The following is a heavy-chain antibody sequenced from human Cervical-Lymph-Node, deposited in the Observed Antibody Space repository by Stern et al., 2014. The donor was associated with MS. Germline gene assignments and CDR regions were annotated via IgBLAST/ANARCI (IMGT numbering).Heavy chain of an antibody. V-gene: IGHV3-21*01. Sequence: VQLVQSGGGLVKPGGSLRLSCAASGFTFSSYSMNWVRQAPGKGLEWVSYISSSSGYINYADSVKGRFTLSRDNSKNSVYLHKNSLRAEDSAVYYCARFTYYYDSSGYDYWGQGTLVTVSS. CDR1: GFTFSSYS. CDR2: ISSSSGYI. D-gene: IGHD3-22*01. J-gene: IGHJ4*02. CDR3: ARFTYYYDSSGYDY.